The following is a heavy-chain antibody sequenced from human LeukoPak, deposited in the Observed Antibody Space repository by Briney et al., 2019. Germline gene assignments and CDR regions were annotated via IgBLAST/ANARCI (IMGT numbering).Heavy chain of an antibody. D-gene: IGHD6-13*01. CDR3: AREIAAAGIDY. Sequence: SETLSLTCTVSGGSINSYYWSWIRQPPGKGLEWIGYIYYSRSTNYNPSLKSRVTISVDTSKNQFSLKLSSVTAADTAVYYCAREIAAAGIDYWGQGTLVTVSS. CDR2: IYYSRST. J-gene: IGHJ4*02. CDR1: GGSINSYY. V-gene: IGHV4-59*01.